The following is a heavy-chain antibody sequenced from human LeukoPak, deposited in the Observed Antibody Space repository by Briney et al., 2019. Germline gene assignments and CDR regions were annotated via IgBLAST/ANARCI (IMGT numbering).Heavy chain of an antibody. D-gene: IGHD3-3*01. CDR2: IWYDGSNK. J-gene: IGHJ4*02. Sequence: GGSLRLSCAASGFTFSNYGMHWVRQAPGKGLEWVAVIWYDGSNKYYADSVKGRFTISRDNSKNTLYLQMNSLRAEDTAVYYCARESYDFRSGYYGATSYWGQGTLVTVSS. CDR1: GFTFSNYG. CDR3: ARESYDFRSGYYGATSY. V-gene: IGHV3-33*01.